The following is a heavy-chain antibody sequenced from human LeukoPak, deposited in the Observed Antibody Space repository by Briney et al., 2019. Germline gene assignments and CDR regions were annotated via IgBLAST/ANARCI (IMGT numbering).Heavy chain of an antibody. CDR2: AYNTGST. CDR3: ARGRRYYYDSSGYYPIYYFDY. D-gene: IGHD3-22*01. Sequence: PSETLSLTCTVSGGSISSYYWTWIRQPPGKGLEWIGYAYNTGSTNYKPSFRSRVTISVDTSKNQFSLKLSSVTAADTAVYYCARGRRYYYDSSGYYPIYYFDYWGQGTLVTVSS. V-gene: IGHV4-59*01. CDR1: GGSISSYY. J-gene: IGHJ4*02.